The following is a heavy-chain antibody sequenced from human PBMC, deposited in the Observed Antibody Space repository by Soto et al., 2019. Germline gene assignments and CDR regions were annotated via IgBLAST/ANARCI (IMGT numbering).Heavy chain of an antibody. CDR3: AKDADFCSWGMDV. Sequence: GGSLRTFCAASGFKFNSFSMTWVRQAPGDGLEGGSIICSSGDGKYYVDSGDGQFTIARDKSRITLNLQMNSLRPEDTAVCYCAKDADFCSWGMDVWGQGTTVTVSS. J-gene: IGHJ6*02. CDR1: GFKFNSFS. D-gene: IGHD3-3*01. CDR2: ICSSGDGK. V-gene: IGHV3-23*01.